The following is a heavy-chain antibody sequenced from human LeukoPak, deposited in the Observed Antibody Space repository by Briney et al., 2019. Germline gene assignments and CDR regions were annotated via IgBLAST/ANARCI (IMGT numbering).Heavy chain of an antibody. CDR1: GFTFSDYY. Sequence: GGSLRLSCVVSGFTFSDYYMSWIRQTPGKGLEWIAYISGSGDTTFYTDSVKGRFTNSRDNGKNSVYLQMSNLRAEDTAVYYCARVVYCTGGLCQIFAFDTWGQGTMVTVSS. CDR3: ARVVYCTGGLCQIFAFDT. CDR2: ISGSGDTT. D-gene: IGHD2-8*02. V-gene: IGHV3-11*01. J-gene: IGHJ3*02.